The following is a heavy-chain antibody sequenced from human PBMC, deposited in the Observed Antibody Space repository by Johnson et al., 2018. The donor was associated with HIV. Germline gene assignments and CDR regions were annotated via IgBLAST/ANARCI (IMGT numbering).Heavy chain of an antibody. CDR3: ARDRGGSSWLDAFDS. V-gene: IGHV3-48*04. Sequence: VQLVESGGGVVQPGRSLRLSCAASGFTFSSYGMHWVRQAPGKGLEWVSYISSSGSTIYYADSVVKGRFTISRDNAKNSLYLQMSSLRVEDTDVDYCARDRGGSSWLDAFDSWGQGTMVTVSS. J-gene: IGHJ3*02. CDR2: ISSSGSTI. D-gene: IGHD6-13*01. CDR1: GFTFSSYG.